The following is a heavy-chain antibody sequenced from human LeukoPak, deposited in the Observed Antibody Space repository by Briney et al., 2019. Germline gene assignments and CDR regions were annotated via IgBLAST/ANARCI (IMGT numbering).Heavy chain of an antibody. CDR1: GGSISSYY. CDR2: IYYSGST. V-gene: IGHV4-59*01. Sequence: PSETLSLTCTVSGGSISSYYWSWIRQPPGKGLEWIGYIYYSGSTYYNPSLKSRVTISVDTSKNQFSLKLSSVTAADTAVYYCARSRGVGATDYWGQGTLVTVSS. J-gene: IGHJ4*02. CDR3: ARSRGVGATDY. D-gene: IGHD1-26*01.